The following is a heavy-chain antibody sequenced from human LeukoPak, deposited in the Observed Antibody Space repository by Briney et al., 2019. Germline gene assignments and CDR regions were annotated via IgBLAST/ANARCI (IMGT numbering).Heavy chain of an antibody. CDR2: IKQDGSEK. CDR3: ARGGRLRYFDWFSYYFDY. Sequence: GGSLRLSCAASGFTFSSYWMSWVRQAPGKGLEWVANIKQDGSEKYYVDSVKGRSTISRDNAKNSLYLQMNSLRAEDTAVYYCARGGRLRYFDWFSYYFDYWGQGTLVTVTS. CDR1: GFTFSSYW. V-gene: IGHV3-7*01. D-gene: IGHD3-9*01. J-gene: IGHJ4*02.